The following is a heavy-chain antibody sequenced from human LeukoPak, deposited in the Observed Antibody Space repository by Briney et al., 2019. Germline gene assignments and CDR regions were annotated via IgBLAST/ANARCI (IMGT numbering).Heavy chain of an antibody. D-gene: IGHD2-2*01. CDR1: GYSFTSYW. V-gene: IGHV5-51*01. CDR2: FYPGDSGT. CDR3: ARRLLPAASGAFDI. Sequence: GESLKISCKGSGYSFTSYWIAWVRQMPGRGLEWMGIFYPGDSGTRYSPSFQGQVTISADKSIGTAYVQWSSLKASDTAIYYCARRLLPAASGAFDIWGQGTIVTVSS. J-gene: IGHJ3*02.